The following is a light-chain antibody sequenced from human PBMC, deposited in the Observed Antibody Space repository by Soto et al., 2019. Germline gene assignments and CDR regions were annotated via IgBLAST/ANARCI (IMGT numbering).Light chain of an antibody. J-gene: IGKJ1*01. CDR1: QSISDT. V-gene: IGKV3-15*01. CDR2: GAS. Sequence: EIVMTQSPATLSVSPGGRATLSCRASQSISDTLAWYQQKPGQAPRLLIYGASTRAPGFPARFSGSGSGTDFTLTISSLQSEDFAVYYCQQYNNWPWTFGPGIKVEIK. CDR3: QQYNNWPWT.